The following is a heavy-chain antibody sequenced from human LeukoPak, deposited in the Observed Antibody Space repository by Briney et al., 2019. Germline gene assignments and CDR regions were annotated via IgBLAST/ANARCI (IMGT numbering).Heavy chain of an antibody. CDR1: GGTFSSYT. D-gene: IGHD2-15*01. J-gene: IGHJ4*02. Sequence: SVKVSCKASGGTFSSYTISWVRQAPGQGLEWMGRIIPILGVANYAQKFQGRVTITADKSTSTAYMELSSLRSEDTAVYYCAREYCSGGSCLDYWGRGTLVTVSS. CDR3: AREYCSGGSCLDY. CDR2: IIPILGVA. V-gene: IGHV1-69*04.